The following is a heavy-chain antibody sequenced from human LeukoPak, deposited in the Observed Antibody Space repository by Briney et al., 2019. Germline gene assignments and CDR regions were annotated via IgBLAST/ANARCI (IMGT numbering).Heavy chain of an antibody. D-gene: IGHD2-2*01. CDR2: INPDGSST. CDR3: ARTIVVVPAAKILGY. CDR1: GLNFSNYW. Sequence: GGSLRLSCAASGLNFSNYWMHWVRQAPGKGLVWASRINPDGSSTNYADSVKGRFTISRDNAKNTLYLHMNSLRAEDTAVYYCARTIVVVPAAKILGYWGQGTLVTVSS. V-gene: IGHV3-74*01. J-gene: IGHJ4*02.